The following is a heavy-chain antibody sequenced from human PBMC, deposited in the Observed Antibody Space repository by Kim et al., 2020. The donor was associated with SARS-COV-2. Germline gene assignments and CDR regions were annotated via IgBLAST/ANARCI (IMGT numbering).Heavy chain of an antibody. J-gene: IGHJ4*02. Sequence: ASVKVSCKASGYTFTSFYIHWMRQAPGQGLDWMGIINPNIGSSTYPQKFQGRVTMTRDTSTSTVYMEMSSLRSDDTAVYYCVRAGREVRGLINYWNFDYWGQGALVTVSS. V-gene: IGHV1-46*01. CDR3: VRAGREVRGLINYWNFDY. CDR1: GYTFTSFY. CDR2: INPNIGSS. D-gene: IGHD3-10*01.